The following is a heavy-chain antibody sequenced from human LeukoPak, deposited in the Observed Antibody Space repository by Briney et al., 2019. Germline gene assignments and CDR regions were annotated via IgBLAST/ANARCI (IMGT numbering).Heavy chain of an antibody. CDR1: GGSISSSS. J-gene: IGHJ4*02. Sequence: ETLSLTCTVSGGSISSSSYYWGWIRQPPGKGLEWVSSISSSSSYIYYADSVKGRFTISRDNAKNSLYLQMNSLRAEDTAVYYCARGYCSSTSCFQGDWGQGTLVTVSS. CDR3: ARGYCSSTSCFQGD. CDR2: ISSSSSYI. D-gene: IGHD2-2*01. V-gene: IGHV3-21*01.